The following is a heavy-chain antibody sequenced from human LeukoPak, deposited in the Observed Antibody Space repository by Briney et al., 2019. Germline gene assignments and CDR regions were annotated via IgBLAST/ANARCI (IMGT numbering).Heavy chain of an antibody. CDR2: IIPIFGTA. D-gene: IGHD5-12*01. CDR3: ASRLGLRSYYGMDV. J-gene: IGHJ6*02. CDR1: GGTFSSYA. Sequence: SVKVSCKASGGTFSSYAISWVRQAPGQGLEWMGGIIPIFGTANYAQKFQGRVTITADESTSTAYMELSSLRPEDTAVYYCASRLGLRSYYGMDVWGQGTTVTVSS. V-gene: IGHV1-69*13.